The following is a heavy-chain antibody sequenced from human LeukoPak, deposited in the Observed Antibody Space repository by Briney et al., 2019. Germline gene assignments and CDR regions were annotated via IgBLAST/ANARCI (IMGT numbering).Heavy chain of an antibody. V-gene: IGHV3-11*01. J-gene: IGHJ4*02. Sequence: GGSLRLSCAASGFTFSDYSMSWIRQAPGKGLECVSYSLGHTNSMYYADSVKGRFTISRDNAKNSLYLQLNSLRAEDTAVYYCVRVRWDSTAPHFYYFDYWGQGALVIVSS. CDR1: GFTFSDYS. CDR2: SLGHTNSM. D-gene: IGHD2/OR15-2a*01. CDR3: VRVRWDSTAPHFYYFDY.